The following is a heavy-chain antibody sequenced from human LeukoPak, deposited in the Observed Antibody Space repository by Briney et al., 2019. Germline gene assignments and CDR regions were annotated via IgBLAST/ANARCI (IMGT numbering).Heavy chain of an antibody. CDR1: GFTFSSYG. D-gene: IGHD3-3*01. CDR2: IRYDGSNK. J-gene: IGHJ4*02. CDR3: AKRLEQSSDY. Sequence: GGSLRLSCAASGFTFSSYGMHWVRQAPGKGLEWVAFIRYDGSNKYYADSVKGRFTISRDNSKNTLYLQMTSLRAEDTAVYYCAKRLEQSSDYWGQGTLVTVSS. V-gene: IGHV3-30*02.